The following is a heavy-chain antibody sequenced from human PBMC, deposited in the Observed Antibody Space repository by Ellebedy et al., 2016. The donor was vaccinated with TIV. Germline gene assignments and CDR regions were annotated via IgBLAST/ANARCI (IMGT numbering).Heavy chain of an antibody. Sequence: SETLSLXCTVSGGSISSSGYYWGWIRQPPGKGLEWIGTIYYSGSTYYNPSLKSRVSISVDTSKNQFSLKLSSVTAADTAVYYCARGRRWLHPCLDYWGQGTLVTVSS. CDR1: GGSISSSGYY. D-gene: IGHD5-24*01. V-gene: IGHV4-39*01. CDR2: IYYSGST. J-gene: IGHJ4*02. CDR3: ARGRRWLHPCLDY.